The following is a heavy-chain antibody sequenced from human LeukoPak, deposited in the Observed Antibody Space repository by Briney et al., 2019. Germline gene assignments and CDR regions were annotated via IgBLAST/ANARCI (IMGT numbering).Heavy chain of an antibody. V-gene: IGHV1-69*13. CDR2: IIPIFGTA. J-gene: IGHJ5*02. CDR1: GGTFSSYP. Sequence: ASVKVSCKASGGTFSSYPISWVRQAPGQGLEWMGGIIPIFGTANYAQKFQGRVTITADESTSTAYMELSSLRSEDTAVYYCAGSSSWSQYNWFDPWGQGTLVTVSS. CDR3: AGSSSWSQYNWFDP. D-gene: IGHD6-13*01.